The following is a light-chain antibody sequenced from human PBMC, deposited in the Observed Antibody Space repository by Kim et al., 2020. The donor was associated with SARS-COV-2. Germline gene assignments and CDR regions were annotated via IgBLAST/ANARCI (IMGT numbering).Light chain of an antibody. CDR1: KLGDKY. V-gene: IGLV3-1*01. J-gene: IGLJ1*01. CDR3: QAWDRSTVV. CDR2: QDS. Sequence: SYELTQPPSVSVSPGQTASITCSGDKLGDKYACWYKQKPGQSPVLVIYQDSKRPSGLPERFSGSNSGNTATLTISGTQAMDEADYYCQAWDRSTVVFGTGSKVTVL.